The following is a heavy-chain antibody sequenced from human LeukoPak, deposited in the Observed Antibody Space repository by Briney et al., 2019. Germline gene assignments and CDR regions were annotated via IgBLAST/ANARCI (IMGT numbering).Heavy chain of an antibody. J-gene: IGHJ3*02. CDR1: GFSANNDY. D-gene: IGHD3-16*02. V-gene: IGHV3-23*01. Sequence: GGSLRLSCAASGFSANNDYMSWVRQVPEKGLEWVSFIRGGGAGAHYADSVRGRFTISRDNSKNTLYLEMNSLRADDTAVYYCAKASYSYGNDAFDIWGQGTKVTVSS. CDR3: AKASYSYGNDAFDI. CDR2: IRGGGAGA.